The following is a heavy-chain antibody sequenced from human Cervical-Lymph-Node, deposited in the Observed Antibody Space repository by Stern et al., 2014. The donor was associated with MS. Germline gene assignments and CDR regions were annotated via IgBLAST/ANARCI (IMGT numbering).Heavy chain of an antibody. D-gene: IGHD4-23*01. J-gene: IGHJ4*02. CDR3: ARVTYGSNSAVDY. V-gene: IGHV5-51*03. CDR2: LYSGDSDT. Sequence: EVQLLESGAEVKKPGEYLKISCKGSGYSFTSYWIGWVRQMPGQGLEWMGILYSGDSDTRYSPSFQGQVTISVDKSISTAYLQWSSLKASDTAMYYCARVTYGSNSAVDYWGQGTLVTVSS. CDR1: GYSFTSYW.